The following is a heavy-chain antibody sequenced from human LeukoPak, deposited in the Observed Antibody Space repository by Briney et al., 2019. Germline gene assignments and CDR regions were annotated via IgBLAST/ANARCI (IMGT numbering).Heavy chain of an antibody. D-gene: IGHD6-6*01. V-gene: IGHV1-46*01. J-gene: IGHJ4*02. CDR3: ARTAARRFDY. Sequence: ASVKVSCKASGYTFPSYFTHWVRQAPGQGLEWMGIINPTGGSTTYAQKFQGRVTMTRDTSTSTVYMELSSLRSDDTAVYYCARTAARRFDYWAREPWSPSPQ. CDR2: INPTGGST. CDR1: GYTFPSYF.